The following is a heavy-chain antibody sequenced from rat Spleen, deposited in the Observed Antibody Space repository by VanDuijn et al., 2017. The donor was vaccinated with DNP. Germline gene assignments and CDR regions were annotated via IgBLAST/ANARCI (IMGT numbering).Heavy chain of an antibody. CDR3: ARGAYTTDNWFAY. V-gene: IGHV2S18*01. CDR1: GFSLTSYS. CDR2: MWSDGDT. Sequence: QVQLKESGPGLVQPSETLSLTCTVSGFSLTSYSVHWVRQHSGKSLEWMGRMWSDGDTSYNSAFTSRLSISRDTSKSQVFLKMNSLQTEDTGTYYCARGAYTTDNWFAYWGQGTLVTVSS. J-gene: IGHJ3*01. D-gene: IGHD1-6*01.